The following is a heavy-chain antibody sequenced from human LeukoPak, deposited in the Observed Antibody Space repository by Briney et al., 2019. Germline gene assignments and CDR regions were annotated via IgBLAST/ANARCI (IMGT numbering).Heavy chain of an antibody. Sequence: QPGGSLRLSCAASGFTFSSYAMSWVRQAPGKGLEWVSAISGSGGSTYYADSVKGRFTTSRDNSKNTLYLQMNSLRAEDTAVYYCAKDPTRAYGGYYHLQAGFDPWGQGTLVTVSS. CDR1: GFTFSSYA. D-gene: IGHD4-17*01. V-gene: IGHV3-23*01. J-gene: IGHJ5*02. CDR2: ISGSGGST. CDR3: AKDPTRAYGGYYHLQAGFDP.